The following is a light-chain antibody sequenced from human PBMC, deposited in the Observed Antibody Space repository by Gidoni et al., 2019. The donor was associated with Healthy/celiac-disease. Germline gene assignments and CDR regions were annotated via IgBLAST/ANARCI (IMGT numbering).Light chain of an antibody. CDR3: QSYDSSLSGV. V-gene: IGLV1-40*01. Sequence: QSVLTQPPSVPGATGQRVTISCTGSSSNIGAGYDVHWYQQLPGTAPKLLIYGNSNRPSGVPDRFSGSKSGTSASLAITGLQAEDEADYYCQSYDSSLSGVFGGGTKLTVL. CDR2: GNS. J-gene: IGLJ2*01. CDR1: SSNIGAGYD.